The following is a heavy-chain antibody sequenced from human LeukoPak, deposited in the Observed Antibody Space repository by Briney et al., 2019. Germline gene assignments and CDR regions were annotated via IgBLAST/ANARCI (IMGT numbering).Heavy chain of an antibody. CDR3: ARGATISETGYFDF. Sequence: PSETLSLTHAVYGGSFSPYYWSGLRQSPGRGGEWMAEIDLRGDTNYNPSVKSRVTISIASSKNQFSLNMRSLSAADTAVYYCARGATISETGYFDFWGQGTLVTVSS. V-gene: IGHV4-34*01. CDR2: IDLRGDT. CDR1: GGSFSPYY. J-gene: IGHJ4*03. D-gene: IGHD5-24*01.